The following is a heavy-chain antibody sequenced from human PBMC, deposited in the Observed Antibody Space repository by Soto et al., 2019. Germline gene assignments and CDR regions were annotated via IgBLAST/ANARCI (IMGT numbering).Heavy chain of an antibody. CDR2: INAGNGNT. CDR3: ARSSGWYYVDY. J-gene: IGHJ4*02. V-gene: IGHV1-3*01. CDR1: GYTFTSYG. D-gene: IGHD3-22*01. Sequence: GASVKVSCKASGYTFTSYGIHWVRQAPGQRLEWMGWINAGNGNTKYSQKFQGRVTITRDTSASTAYMELSSLRSGDTAVYYCARSSGWYYVDYWGQGTRVTVSS.